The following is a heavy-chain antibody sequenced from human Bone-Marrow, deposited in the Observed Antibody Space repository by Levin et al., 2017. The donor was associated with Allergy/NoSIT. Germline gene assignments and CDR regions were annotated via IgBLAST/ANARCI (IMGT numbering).Heavy chain of an antibody. Sequence: ASVKVSCKASGYTFTSYYIHWVRQAPGQGPEWMGIINPSGGSTHYAQKFQDRVTMTTDTSTSTPYMELSSLRSEDTAVYFCARVGKGAAPLGYYYGMDVWGQGTTVTVSS. CDR3: ARVGKGAAPLGYYYGMDV. CDR1: GYTFTSYY. V-gene: IGHV1-46*01. D-gene: IGHD3-16*01. J-gene: IGHJ6*02. CDR2: INPSGGST.